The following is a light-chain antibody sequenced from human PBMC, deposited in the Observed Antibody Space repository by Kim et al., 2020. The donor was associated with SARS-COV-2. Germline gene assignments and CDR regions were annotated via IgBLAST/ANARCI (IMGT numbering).Light chain of an antibody. CDR2: GAS. CDR3: QQYNSWPLT. J-gene: IGKJ4*01. V-gene: IGKV3-15*01. CDR1: QSISSN. Sequence: VSAGERATLSCWAGQSISSNLAWYQQKPGQAPRLLIIGASTRATGIPARFSGSGSGTEFTLTITSLQSEDFAVYYCQQYNSWPLTFGGGTKVDIK.